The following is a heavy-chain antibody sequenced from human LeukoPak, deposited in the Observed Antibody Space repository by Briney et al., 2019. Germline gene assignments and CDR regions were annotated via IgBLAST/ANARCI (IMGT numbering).Heavy chain of an antibody. CDR1: GYAFTGYY. J-gene: IGHJ6*02. CDR3: ARSDYGMDV. CDR2: INPNSGGT. Sequence: ASVKVSCKASGYAFTGYYMHWVRQAPGQGLEWMGWINPNSGGTNYAQKFQGRVTMTRDTSISTAYMELSSVTAADTAVYYCARSDYGMDVWGQGTTVTVSS. V-gene: IGHV1-2*02.